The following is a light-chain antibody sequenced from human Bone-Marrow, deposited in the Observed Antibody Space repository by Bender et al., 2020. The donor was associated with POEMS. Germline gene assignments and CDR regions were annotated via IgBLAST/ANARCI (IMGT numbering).Light chain of an antibody. CDR3: QVWDRSGNFV. CDR1: NIGLKS. Sequence: SYVLTQPPSVSVAPGKTATLTCGGDNIGLKSVHWYQQKSRQAPVVVLYDDSHRPSGIPERFSGSNSGNTATLTINRVDAGDEADYYCQVWDRSGNFVFGPGTKVSVL. J-gene: IGLJ1*01. CDR2: DDS. V-gene: IGLV3-21*03.